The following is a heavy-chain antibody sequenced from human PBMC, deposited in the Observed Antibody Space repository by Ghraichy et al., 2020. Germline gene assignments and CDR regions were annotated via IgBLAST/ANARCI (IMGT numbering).Heavy chain of an antibody. CDR3: ARRRPFDTAMGGRSYYYYYMDV. D-gene: IGHD5-18*01. J-gene: IGHJ6*03. Sequence: LSLTCAASGFTVSSNYMSWVRQAPGKGLEWVSVIYSGGSTYYADSVKGRFTISRHNSKNTLYLQMNSLRAEDTAVYYCARRRPFDTAMGGRSYYYYYMDVWGKGTTVTVSS. CDR2: IYSGGST. CDR1: GFTVSSNY. V-gene: IGHV3-53*04.